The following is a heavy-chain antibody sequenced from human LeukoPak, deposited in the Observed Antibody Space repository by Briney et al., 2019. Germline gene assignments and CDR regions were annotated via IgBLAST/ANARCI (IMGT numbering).Heavy chain of an antibody. CDR1: GFTFSTYW. D-gene: IGHD6-13*01. Sequence: AGGSLRLSCAASGFTFSTYWMHWVRQAPGKGLEWVSAISGSGGSTYYADSVKGRFTISRDNSKNTLYLQMNSLRAEDTAVFYCTTSPSFGSSWYMFNYWGQGTLVTVSS. V-gene: IGHV3-23*01. CDR3: TTSPSFGSSWYMFNY. J-gene: IGHJ4*02. CDR2: ISGSGGST.